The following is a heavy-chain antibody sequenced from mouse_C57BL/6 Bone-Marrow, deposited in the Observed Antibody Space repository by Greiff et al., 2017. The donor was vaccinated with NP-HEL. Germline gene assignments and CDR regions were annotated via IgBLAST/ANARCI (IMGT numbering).Heavy chain of an antibody. Sequence: QVQLKQSGPGLVQPSQSLSITCTVSGFSLTSYGVHWVRQSPGKGLEWLGVIWRGGSTDYNAAFMSRLSITKDNSKSQVFFKMNSLQADDTAIYYCAKNNPSYYGSSLYFDYWGQGTTLTVSS. J-gene: IGHJ2*01. D-gene: IGHD1-1*01. CDR2: IWRGGST. V-gene: IGHV2-5*01. CDR3: AKNNPSYYGSSLYFDY. CDR1: GFSLTSYG.